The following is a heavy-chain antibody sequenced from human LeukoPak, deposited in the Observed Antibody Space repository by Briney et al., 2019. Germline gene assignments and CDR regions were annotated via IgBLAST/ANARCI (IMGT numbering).Heavy chain of an antibody. Sequence: ASVKVSRKASGYTFTGYYMHWVRQAPGQGLEWMGRINHNSGGTNYAQKFQSRVTMTRDTSISTAYMELSRLTSDDAAVYYCARDPSHLYFLDYWGQGTLVTVSS. V-gene: IGHV1-2*02. J-gene: IGHJ4*02. CDR3: ARDPSHLYFLDY. CDR2: INHNSGGT. D-gene: IGHD3-9*01. CDR1: GYTFTGYY.